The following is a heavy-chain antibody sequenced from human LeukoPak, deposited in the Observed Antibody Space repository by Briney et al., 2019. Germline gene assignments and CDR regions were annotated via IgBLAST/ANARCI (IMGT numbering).Heavy chain of an antibody. CDR2: ISSSRSYI. Sequence: GGSLRLSCAASGFTFSSYTMNWVRQAPGKGLEWVSSISSSRSYIFYTDSVKGRFTISRDNAKNSLYLQMNSLRAEDTAVYYCAKGLRLYFDILTGYFDYWGQGTLVTVSS. CDR1: GFTFSSYT. V-gene: IGHV3-21*04. J-gene: IGHJ4*02. CDR3: AKGLRLYFDILTGYFDY. D-gene: IGHD3-9*01.